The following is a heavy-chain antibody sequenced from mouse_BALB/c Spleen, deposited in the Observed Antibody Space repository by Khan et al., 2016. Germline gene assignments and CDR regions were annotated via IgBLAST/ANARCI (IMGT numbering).Heavy chain of an antibody. Sequence: QIQLVQSGPELKKPGETVKISCKASGYSFTNYGMNWVKQAPGKGLKWMGWIDTNTGEPTYAEEFKGRFAFSLETSAITAYLQINNLKNDDTATXFCARWGYDYAWLAYWGQGTLVTVSA. CDR3: ARWGYDYAWLAY. CDR1: GYSFTNYG. CDR2: IDTNTGEP. D-gene: IGHD2-4*01. J-gene: IGHJ3*01. V-gene: IGHV9-3*02.